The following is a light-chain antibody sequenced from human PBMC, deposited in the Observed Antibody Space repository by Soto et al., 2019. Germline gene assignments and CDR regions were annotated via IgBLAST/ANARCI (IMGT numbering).Light chain of an antibody. CDR1: SSNVGKNF. J-gene: IGLJ2*01. Sequence: QSVLTQPPSVSAAPGQTVSISCSGSSSNVGKNFVSWYQHVPGKAPKLLIYDNQKRPSGIPDRFSASKSGTLATLDITGLQTGDGADYYCGTWDSSLTIGVIFGGGTKLTVL. V-gene: IGLV1-51*01. CDR3: GTWDSSLTIGVI. CDR2: DNQ.